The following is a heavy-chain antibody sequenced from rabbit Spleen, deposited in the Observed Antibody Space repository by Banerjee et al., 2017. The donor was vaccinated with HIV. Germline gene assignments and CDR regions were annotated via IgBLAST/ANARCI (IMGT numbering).Heavy chain of an antibody. J-gene: IGHJ6*01. CDR2: IEGGSSGST. CDR1: GVSFIGSSY. CDR3: ARDDGTSFTTYDMDL. V-gene: IGHV1S40*01. D-gene: IGHD5-1*01. Sequence: QSLEESGGDLVKPGASLTLTCTASGVSFIGSSYMFWVRQAPGKGLVWIACIEGGSSGSTYCASWAKGRFTITKTSSTTMTLQITSLTAADTAAYFCARDDGTSFTTYDMDLWGQGTLVTVS.